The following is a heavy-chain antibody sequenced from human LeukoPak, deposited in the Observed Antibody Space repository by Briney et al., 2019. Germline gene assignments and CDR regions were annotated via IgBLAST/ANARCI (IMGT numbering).Heavy chain of an antibody. CDR2: ISSSGSDI. CDR1: AFTFSNCS. V-gene: IGHV3-21*01. D-gene: IGHD5-18*01. CDR3: ARGSGVQVWSSLDY. J-gene: IGHJ4*02. Sequence: PGGSLRLSCAASAFTFSNCSMNWVRQAPGKGLEWVSSISSSGSDIYYADSVKGRFTISRDNAKNSLHLQMSGLRAEDTAVYYCARGSGVQVWSSLDYWGQGTLVTVSS.